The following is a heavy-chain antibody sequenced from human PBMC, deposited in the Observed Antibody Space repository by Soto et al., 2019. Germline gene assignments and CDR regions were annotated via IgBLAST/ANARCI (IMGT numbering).Heavy chain of an antibody. Sequence: GASVKVSCKASGYTFTSYGISWVRQAPGQGLEWMGWISAYNGNTNYAQKLQGRVTMTTDTSTSTAYMELRSLRSDDTAVYYCARAGAYCSSTSCYPEVLLWSGATYYYYGMDVWAKGPRSPSP. D-gene: IGHD2-2*01. CDR1: GYTFTSYG. CDR3: ARAGAYCSSTSCYPEVLLWSGATYYYYGMDV. J-gene: IGHJ6*02. CDR2: ISAYNGNT. V-gene: IGHV1-18*04.